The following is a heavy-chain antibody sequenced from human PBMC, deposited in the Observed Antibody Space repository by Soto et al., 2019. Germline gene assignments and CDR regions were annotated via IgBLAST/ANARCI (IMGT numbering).Heavy chain of an antibody. CDR2: INHSGST. V-gene: IGHV4-34*01. Sequence: QVQLQQWGAGLLKPSETLSLTCAVYGGSFSGYSWTWIRQPPGTGLEWIGEINHSGSTNYNPSLKRRITISVDTSQNQFSLKLTSVTAADTAVYYCARDKITGLFDYWGQGTLVTVSS. D-gene: IGHD2-8*02. CDR3: ARDKITGLFDY. J-gene: IGHJ4*02. CDR1: GGSFSGYS.